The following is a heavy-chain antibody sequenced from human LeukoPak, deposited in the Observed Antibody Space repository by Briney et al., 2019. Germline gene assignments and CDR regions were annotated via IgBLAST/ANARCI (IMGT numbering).Heavy chain of an antibody. V-gene: IGHV3-7*03. CDR1: GFTFSRYY. Sequence: QAGGSLRLSCAASGFTFSRYYMSWVRQAPGKGLEWVANINQDGSVIYYVDSVRGRFTISRDNSKNSVYLQMNSLRVEDTAVYYCASGDNDWSLGGRGTLVTVSS. J-gene: IGHJ4*02. CDR2: INQDGSVI. CDR3: ASGDNDWSL. D-gene: IGHD3-9*01.